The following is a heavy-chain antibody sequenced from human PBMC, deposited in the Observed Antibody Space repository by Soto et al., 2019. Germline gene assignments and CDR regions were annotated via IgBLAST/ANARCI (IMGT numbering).Heavy chain of an antibody. V-gene: IGHV3-9*01. Sequence: EVQLVESGGGLVQPGRSQRLSCAASGFSFEDYGMHWVRQAPGKGLEWVSSISWNSRNIAYADSVKGRFTVSRDNAKNSLYIQMNSLRPEDTALYYCAKDIARYQLVLITEGMDVWGQGTTVTVSS. D-gene: IGHD3-10*01. J-gene: IGHJ6*02. CDR2: ISWNSRNI. CDR1: GFSFEDYG. CDR3: AKDIARYQLVLITEGMDV.